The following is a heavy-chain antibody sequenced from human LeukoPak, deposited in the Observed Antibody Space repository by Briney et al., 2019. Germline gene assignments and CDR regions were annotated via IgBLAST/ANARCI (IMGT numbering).Heavy chain of an antibody. V-gene: IGHV1-18*01. Sequence: ASVKVSCKASGYTFTSYGISWVRQAPGQGLEWMGWVSAYNGNTNYAQKLQGRVTMTTDTSTGTAYMELRSLRSDDTAVYYCARDAFMGYDFWSGYQNWFDPWGQGTLVTVSS. J-gene: IGHJ5*02. CDR3: ARDAFMGYDFWSGYQNWFDP. D-gene: IGHD3-3*01. CDR2: VSAYNGNT. CDR1: GYTFTSYG.